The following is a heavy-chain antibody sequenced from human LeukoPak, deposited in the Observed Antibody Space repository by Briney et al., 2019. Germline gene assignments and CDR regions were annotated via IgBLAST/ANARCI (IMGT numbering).Heavy chain of an antibody. CDR2: INGVNGNT. CDR3: ARGPFYYDSRGYPSNYYMDV. D-gene: IGHD3-22*01. V-gene: IGHV1-3*03. J-gene: IGHJ6*03. CDR1: GYIFTTYA. Sequence: GASVKVSCKASGYIFTTYAIHWVRQAPGHRLEWMGWINGVNGNTQYSQEFQGRVTMTRDTSASTAYMEVNSLRFEDMAVYYCARGPFYYDSRGYPSNYYMDVWGKGTTVTVSS.